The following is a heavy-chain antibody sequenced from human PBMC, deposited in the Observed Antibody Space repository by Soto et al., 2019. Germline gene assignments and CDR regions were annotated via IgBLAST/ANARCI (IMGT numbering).Heavy chain of an antibody. Sequence: ASVKVSCKASGYRFTNHGISWVRQAPGQGLEWMGWISGNDGKTKYARKFQGRVTMTTDTSTSTAYMEMNSLRHDDTAVYYCARDFYPLAYYFDYWGQGTLVTVSS. CDR1: GYRFTNHG. V-gene: IGHV1-18*01. CDR2: ISGNDGKT. J-gene: IGHJ4*02. CDR3: ARDFYPLAYYFDY.